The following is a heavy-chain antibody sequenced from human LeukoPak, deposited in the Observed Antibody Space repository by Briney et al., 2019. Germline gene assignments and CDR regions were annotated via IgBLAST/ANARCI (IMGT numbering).Heavy chain of an antibody. CDR2: IYWDDDK. V-gene: IGHV2-5*02. J-gene: IGHJ2*01. Sequence: SGPTLVNPTQTLTLTCTFSGFSLSTSGVGVGWTRQPPGKALEWLALIYWDDDKRYSPSLKSRLTITKDTSKNQVVLKMTNMDPVDTATYYCAHSTYSSGIAAAGPRYFDLWGRGTLVTVS. D-gene: IGHD6-13*01. CDR3: AHSTYSSGIAAAGPRYFDL. CDR1: GFSLSTSGVG.